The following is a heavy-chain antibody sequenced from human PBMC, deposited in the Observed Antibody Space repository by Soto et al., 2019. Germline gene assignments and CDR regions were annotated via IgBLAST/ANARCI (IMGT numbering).Heavy chain of an antibody. CDR1: GYTFTSYA. J-gene: IGHJ4*02. CDR2: INAGNGNT. V-gene: IGHV1-3*01. Sequence: ASVKVSCKASGYTFTSYAMHWVRQAPGQRLEWMGWINAGNGNTKYSQKFQGRVTITRDTSASTAYMELSSLRSEDTAVYYCAREHYYDSSGSYYFDYWGQGTLVTVSS. CDR3: AREHYYDSSGSYYFDY. D-gene: IGHD3-22*01.